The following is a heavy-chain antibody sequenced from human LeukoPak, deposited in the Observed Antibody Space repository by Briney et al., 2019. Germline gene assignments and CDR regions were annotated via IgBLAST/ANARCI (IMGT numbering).Heavy chain of an antibody. V-gene: IGHV4-61*02. J-gene: IGHJ4*02. CDR2: IYTSGST. Sequence: SETLSLTCTVSGGSISSGSYYWSWIRQPAGKGLEWIGRIYTSGSTNYNPSLKSRVTISVDTSKNQFSLKLSSVTAADTAVYYCARLRGGGSGPIDYWGQGTLVTVSS. CDR3: ARLRGGGSGPIDY. CDR1: GGSISSGSYY. D-gene: IGHD3-10*01.